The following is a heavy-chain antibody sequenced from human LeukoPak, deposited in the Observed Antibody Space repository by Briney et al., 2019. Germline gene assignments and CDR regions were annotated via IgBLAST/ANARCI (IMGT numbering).Heavy chain of an antibody. Sequence: PGGSLRLSCAASGFTFSDYYMSWIRQAPGEGLEWVSYISSSGSTIYYAASVKGRSTISRDNAKNSLYLQMNSLRAEDTAVYSRARETERSSWYRSFDYWGQGTLVTVSS. D-gene: IGHD6-13*01. J-gene: IGHJ4*02. CDR1: GFTFSDYY. V-gene: IGHV3-11*01. CDR2: ISSSGSTI. CDR3: ARETERSSWYRSFDY.